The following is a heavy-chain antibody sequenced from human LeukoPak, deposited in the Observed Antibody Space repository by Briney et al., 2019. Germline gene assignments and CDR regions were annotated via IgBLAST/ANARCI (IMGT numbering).Heavy chain of an antibody. CDR1: GFTVSSNY. J-gene: IGHJ6*02. CDR3: AREGSSWYVYYYGMDV. D-gene: IGHD6-13*01. CDR2: IYSGGST. V-gene: IGHV3-53*01. Sequence: GGSLRLSCAASGFTVSSNYMSWVRQAPGKGLEWVSVIYSGGSTYYADSVKGRFTISRDNSKNTLYLQMNSLRAEDTAVYYCAREGSSWYVYYYGMDVWGQGTTVTVSS.